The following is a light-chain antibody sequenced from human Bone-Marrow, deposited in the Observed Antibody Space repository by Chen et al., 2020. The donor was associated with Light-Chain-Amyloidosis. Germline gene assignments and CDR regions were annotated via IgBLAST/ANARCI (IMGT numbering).Light chain of an antibody. CDR1: QTINGW. CDR2: KTS. V-gene: IGKV1-5*03. Sequence: DVQMTRSPSTLSASVGDRITITCRPSQTINGWLAWYQQKPGKVPKVLIYKTSTLETGVPSRFTGSGSGTEFTLTITSLQPDDFATYYCLQYYSFWTFGQGTKVEIK. CDR3: LQYYSFWT. J-gene: IGKJ1*01.